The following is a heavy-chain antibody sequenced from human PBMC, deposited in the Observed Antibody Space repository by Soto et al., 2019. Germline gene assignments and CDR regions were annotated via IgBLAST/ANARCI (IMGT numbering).Heavy chain of an antibody. Sequence: QVQLVQSGAEVREPGASVKVSCKASGYSFTSLDINWVRQTAGQGLEWMGWIQPSTGRTGYAQKFQCRVTMTRDTSINTAYMELTTLTSDDTAFYYCARGVSAGVDYWGQGTLVTVSS. D-gene: IGHD1-26*01. CDR1: GYSFTSLD. V-gene: IGHV1-8*01. CDR2: IQPSTGRT. CDR3: ARGVSAGVDY. J-gene: IGHJ4*02.